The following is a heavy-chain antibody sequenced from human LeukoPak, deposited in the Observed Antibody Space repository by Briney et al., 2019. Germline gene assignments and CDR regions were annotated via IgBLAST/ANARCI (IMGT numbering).Heavy chain of an antibody. CDR2: ISYDGSNK. V-gene: IGHV3-30-3*01. D-gene: IGHD3-10*01. J-gene: IGHJ4*02. CDR1: GFTFSSYA. CDR3: ARDHYYGSGSYRDY. Sequence: GGSLRLSCAASGFTFSSYAMHWVRQAPGKGLEWVAVISYDGSNKYYADSVKGRFTISRDNSKNTLYLQMNSLRAEDTAVYYCARDHYYGSGSYRDYWGQGTLVTVSS.